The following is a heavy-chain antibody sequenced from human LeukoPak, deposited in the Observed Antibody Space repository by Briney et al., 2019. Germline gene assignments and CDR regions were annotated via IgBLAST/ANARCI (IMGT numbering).Heavy chain of an antibody. Sequence: GGSLRLSCAASGFTFSNFEMNWVRQAPGKGLEWVSYISDSGSTIYYADSEKGRFTISRDNAKKSLYLQMNSLRVEDTAVYYCARADFRYYFDYWGQGTLVTVSS. CDR2: ISDSGSTI. CDR3: ARADFRYYFDY. V-gene: IGHV3-48*03. CDR1: GFTFSNFE. D-gene: IGHD3-3*01. J-gene: IGHJ4*02.